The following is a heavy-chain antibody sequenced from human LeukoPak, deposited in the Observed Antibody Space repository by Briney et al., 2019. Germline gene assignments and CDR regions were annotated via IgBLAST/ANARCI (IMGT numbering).Heavy chain of an antibody. CDR3: AGISGGGAFDI. CDR2: INHSGST. Sequence: SETLSHTCAVYGGSFSGYYWSWIRQPPGKGLEWIGEINHSGSTNYNPSLKSRVTISVDTSKNQFSLKLSSVTAADTAVYYCAGISGGGAFDIWGQGTMVTVSS. J-gene: IGHJ3*02. D-gene: IGHD2-15*01. CDR1: GGSFSGYY. V-gene: IGHV4-34*01.